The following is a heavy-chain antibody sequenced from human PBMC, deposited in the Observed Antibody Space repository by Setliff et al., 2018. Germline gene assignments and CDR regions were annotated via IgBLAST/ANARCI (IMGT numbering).Heavy chain of an antibody. CDR3: AREVAGTYHYFDPWGQGYYEFDS. CDR2: IYFSGST. V-gene: IGHV4-30-4*08. Sequence: SETLSLTCTVSGGSIDSGDYYWNWIRQPPGKGLEWIGYIYFSGSTYYNPSLKSRVTLSLDTSKNQFSLKLNSVTAADTALYFCAREVAGTYHYFDPWGQGYYEFDSWGQGALVTVSS. CDR1: GGSIDSGDYY. J-gene: IGHJ4*02. D-gene: IGHD6-19*01.